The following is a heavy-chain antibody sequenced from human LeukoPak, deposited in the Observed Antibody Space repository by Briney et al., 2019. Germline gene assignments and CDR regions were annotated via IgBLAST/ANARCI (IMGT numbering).Heavy chain of an antibody. CDR3: ARGVVAASYYYYGMDV. V-gene: IGHV3-11*04. D-gene: IGHD2-15*01. Sequence: PGGSLRLSCAASGFTFSDYYMSWIRQAPGKGLEWVSYISSSGSTIYYADSVKGRFTISRDNAKNSLYLQMNSLRAEDTAVYYCARGVVAASYYYYGMDVWGKGTTVTVSS. J-gene: IGHJ6*04. CDR2: ISSSGSTI. CDR1: GFTFSDYY.